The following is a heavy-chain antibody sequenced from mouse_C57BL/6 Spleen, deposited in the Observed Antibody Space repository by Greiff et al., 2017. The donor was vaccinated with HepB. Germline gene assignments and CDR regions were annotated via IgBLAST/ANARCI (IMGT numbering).Heavy chain of an antibody. CDR3: ARRGLLGYFDV. CDR1: GFTFSDYY. CDR2: ISNGGGST. Sequence: DVHLVESGGGLVQPGGSLKLSCAASGFTFSDYYMYWVRQTPEKRLEWVAYISNGGGSTYYPDTVKGRFTISRDNAKNTLYLQMSRLKSEDTAMYYCARRGLLGYFDVWGTGTTVTVSS. D-gene: IGHD2-3*01. V-gene: IGHV5-12*01. J-gene: IGHJ1*03.